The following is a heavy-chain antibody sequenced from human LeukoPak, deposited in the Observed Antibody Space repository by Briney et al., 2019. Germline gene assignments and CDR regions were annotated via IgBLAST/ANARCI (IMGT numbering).Heavy chain of an antibody. D-gene: IGHD3-10*01. CDR1: GEPFNGYY. Sequence: PSETLSLTCAVYGEPFNGYYWNWIRQSPGKGLEWIGEINHSGSTNYNPSLKNRVAISVDTSRNQFSLKLTSVTAADTAVYYCARGALYVSAPLDYWGQGTLVTVSS. CDR3: ARGALYVSAPLDY. V-gene: IGHV4-34*01. CDR2: INHSGST. J-gene: IGHJ4*02.